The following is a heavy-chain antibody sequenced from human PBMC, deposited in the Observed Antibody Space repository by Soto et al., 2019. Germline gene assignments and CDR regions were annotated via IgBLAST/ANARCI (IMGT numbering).Heavy chain of an antibody. CDR1: GGSMRTYY. V-gene: IGHV4-4*07. D-gene: IGHD1-26*01. Sequence: PSETLSLTCTVSGGSMRTYYWGWIRQPAGKPLEWIGRIYPSGTTNYNPSLKSRVTLSLDTSKNQFSLNLRSVTAADTAVYYCAREGASGFGMDVWGQGTTVTVSS. CDR3: AREGASGFGMDV. J-gene: IGHJ6*02. CDR2: IYPSGTT.